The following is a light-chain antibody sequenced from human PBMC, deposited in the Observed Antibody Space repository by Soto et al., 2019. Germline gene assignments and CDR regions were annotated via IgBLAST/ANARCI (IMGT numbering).Light chain of an antibody. CDR2: DAS. Sequence: DIVLTQSPGTLSLSPGERATLSCSASQSVRGTSLAWYQQKPGQAPRLLIYDASSRATGIPDRFSGGGSGTDFTLTISRLEPEDFAVYYCQHYGSSPPITFGQGTRLEI. V-gene: IGKV3-20*01. J-gene: IGKJ5*01. CDR1: QSVRGTS. CDR3: QHYGSSPPIT.